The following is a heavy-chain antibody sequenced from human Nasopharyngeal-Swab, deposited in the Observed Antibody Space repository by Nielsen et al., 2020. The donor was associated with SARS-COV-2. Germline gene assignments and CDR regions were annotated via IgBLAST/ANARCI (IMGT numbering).Heavy chain of an antibody. Sequence: GESLKISCAASGFTFSSYAMSWVRQAPGKGLEWVSVIYSGGSSTYYADSVKGRFTISRDNSKNTLYLQMNSRRAEDTAVYYCAKGVAARPYWFDPWGQGTLVTVSS. D-gene: IGHD6-6*01. CDR3: AKGVAARPYWFDP. V-gene: IGHV3-23*03. J-gene: IGHJ5*02. CDR2: IYSGGSST. CDR1: GFTFSSYA.